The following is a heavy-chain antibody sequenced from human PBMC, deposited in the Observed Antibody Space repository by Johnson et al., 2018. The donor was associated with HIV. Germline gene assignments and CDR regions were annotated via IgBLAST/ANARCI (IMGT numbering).Heavy chain of an antibody. CDR1: GFTFSSYA. V-gene: IGHV3-30-3*01. CDR3: ARDPYTSAGNPFEI. D-gene: IGHD3-10*01. Sequence: QVQLVESGGGVVQPGRSLRLSCAASGFTFSSYAMHWVRQAPGKGLEWVAVISYDRSNKYYADSVKGRFTISRDNSKNTLSLQMNSLRAEDTAVYYCARDPYTSAGNPFEIWGQGTRVTVS. CDR2: ISYDRSNK. J-gene: IGHJ3*02.